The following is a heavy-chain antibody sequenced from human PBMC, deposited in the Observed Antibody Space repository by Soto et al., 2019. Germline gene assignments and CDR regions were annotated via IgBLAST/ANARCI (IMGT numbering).Heavy chain of an antibody. CDR3: ARERLRGGFDY. D-gene: IGHD3-10*01. V-gene: IGHV1-69*08. Sequence: QVQLVQSGAEVKKPGSSVKVSCKASGGTFSSYTISWVRQAPGQGLEWMGRIIPILALANYAQKFQGRVTITVDKSTSTAYMELSSLRSEDTAVYYCARERLRGGFDYWGQGTLVTVSS. J-gene: IGHJ4*02. CDR2: IIPILALA. CDR1: GGTFSSYT.